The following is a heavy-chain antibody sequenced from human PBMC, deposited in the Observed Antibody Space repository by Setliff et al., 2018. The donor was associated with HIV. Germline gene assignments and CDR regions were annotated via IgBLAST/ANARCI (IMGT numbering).Heavy chain of an antibody. D-gene: IGHD2-15*01. CDR2: IDSSGTT. CDR1: GGSFGVYR. CDR3: ARDLGSGGPEDV. Sequence: SETLSLTCTISGGSFGVYRWSWIRQSAGRGLEWIGRIDSSGTTDYKPSLKGRVAISVDTSKNQFSLKLSSVTAADTAVYYCARDLGSGGPEDVWGKGTTVTVSS. J-gene: IGHJ6*04. V-gene: IGHV4-4*07.